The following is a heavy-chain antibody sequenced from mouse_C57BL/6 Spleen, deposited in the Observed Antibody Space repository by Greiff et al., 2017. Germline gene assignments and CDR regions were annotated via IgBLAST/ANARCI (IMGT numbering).Heavy chain of an antibody. Sequence: EVQGVESGGGLVQPGGSLSLSCAASGFTFTDYYMSWVRQPPGKALEWLGFIRNKANGYKTEYSASVKGRFTISRDNSQIILYLQMNALRAEDSATYYCAISLNYDYDVDWFAYWGQGTLVTVSA. CDR1: GFTFTDYY. D-gene: IGHD2-4*01. J-gene: IGHJ3*01. CDR3: AISLNYDYDVDWFAY. CDR2: IRNKANGYKT. V-gene: IGHV7-3*01.